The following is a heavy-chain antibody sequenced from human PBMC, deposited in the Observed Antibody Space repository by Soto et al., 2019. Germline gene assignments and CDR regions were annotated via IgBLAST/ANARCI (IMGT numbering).Heavy chain of an antibody. CDR2: IYYSGST. Sequence: SETLSLTCTVSGGSISSGGYYWSWIRQHPGKGLEWIGYIYYSGSTYYNPSLKSRVTISVDTSKNQFSLKLSSVTAADTAVYYCARPYYGDYDAFDIWGQGPMVTVSS. J-gene: IGHJ3*02. CDR1: GGSISSGGYY. D-gene: IGHD4-17*01. CDR3: ARPYYGDYDAFDI. V-gene: IGHV4-31*03.